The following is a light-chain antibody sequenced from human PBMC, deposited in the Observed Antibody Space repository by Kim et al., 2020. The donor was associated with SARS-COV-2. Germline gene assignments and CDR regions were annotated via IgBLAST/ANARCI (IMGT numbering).Light chain of an antibody. V-gene: IGKV1-5*03. CDR3: QQYNSYPVT. Sequence: DIQMTQSPSTLSASVGDRVTITCRASQSLSSWLAWYQQKPGKAPKLLIYKASTLESGVPSRFGGSESGTEFTLTISSLQPDDFATYYCQQYNSYPVTFGGGTKVDIK. J-gene: IGKJ4*01. CDR1: QSLSSW. CDR2: KAS.